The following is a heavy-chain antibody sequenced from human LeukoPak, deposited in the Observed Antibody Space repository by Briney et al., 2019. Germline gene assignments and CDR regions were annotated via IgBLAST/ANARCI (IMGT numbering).Heavy chain of an antibody. V-gene: IGHV3-49*05. Sequence: KPGGSLRLSCTASGFTFGNYAMNWFRQAPGKGLEWVGFIRSKAYGGTTDYAASVEGRFTISRDDSKSIAYLQMNSLKTEDTAVYYCARGGHTMVRGVTTYYFDYWGQGTLVTVSS. J-gene: IGHJ4*02. CDR1: GFTFGNYA. CDR3: ARGGHTMVRGVTTYYFDY. CDR2: IRSKAYGGTT. D-gene: IGHD3-10*01.